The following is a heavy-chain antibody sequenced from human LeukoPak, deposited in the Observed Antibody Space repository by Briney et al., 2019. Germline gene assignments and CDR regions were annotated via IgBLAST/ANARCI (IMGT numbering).Heavy chain of an antibody. V-gene: IGHV3-23*01. CDR2: VSGSGAIA. D-gene: IGHD1-26*01. Sequence: GGSLRLSCAASGFTFSSYWMTCVRQAPGKGLEWVSAVSGSGAIAYYTDSVKGRFTISRDNSKNTLYLQMSSLTAKDTAVYYCAKDRSIGTYYTFDSWGQGTLVTVSS. CDR3: AKDRSIGTYYTFDS. CDR1: GFTFSSYW. J-gene: IGHJ4*02.